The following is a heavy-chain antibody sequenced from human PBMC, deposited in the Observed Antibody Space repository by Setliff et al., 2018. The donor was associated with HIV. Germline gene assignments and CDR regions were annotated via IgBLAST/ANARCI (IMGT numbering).Heavy chain of an antibody. Sequence: GGSLRLSCAASGFSFSDYGMHWVRQAPGKGLVWVSRIKTDGSSTTYADSVKGRFTISRDNSKNTLYLQMNSLRAEDTAVYYCARDDHGALMGVIIRYYYMDVWGKGTTVTVSS. CDR3: ARDDHGALMGVIIRYYYMDV. J-gene: IGHJ6*03. CDR2: IKTDGSST. CDR1: GFSFSDYG. D-gene: IGHD3-10*01. V-gene: IGHV3-74*01.